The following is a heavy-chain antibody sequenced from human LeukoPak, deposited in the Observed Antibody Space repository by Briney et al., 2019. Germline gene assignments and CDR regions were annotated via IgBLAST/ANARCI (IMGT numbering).Heavy chain of an antibody. J-gene: IGHJ5*02. CDR1: GFTFSDHY. CDR2: IKEDGIEK. Sequence: GGSLRLSCAASGFTFSDHYMDWVRQAPGKGLEWVANIKEDGIEKYYVDSVKGRFTISRDNAKNSLYLQMNSLRAEDTAVYYCTRATASNWFDPWGQGALVSVSS. CDR3: TRATASNWFDP. V-gene: IGHV3-7*01.